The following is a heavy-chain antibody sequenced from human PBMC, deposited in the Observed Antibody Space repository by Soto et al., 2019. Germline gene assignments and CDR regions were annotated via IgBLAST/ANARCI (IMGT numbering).Heavy chain of an antibody. CDR1: GGSISSGGYY. V-gene: IGHV4-31*03. Sequence: SETLSLTCTVSGGSISSGGYYWSWIRQHPGKGLEWIGYIYYSGSTYYNPSLKSRVTISVDTSKNQFSLKLSSVTAADTAGYYCARDSLRGGNFDGMDVWGQRTTVTVSS. J-gene: IGHJ6*02. CDR2: IYYSGST. CDR3: ARDSLRGGNFDGMDV. D-gene: IGHD2-21*02.